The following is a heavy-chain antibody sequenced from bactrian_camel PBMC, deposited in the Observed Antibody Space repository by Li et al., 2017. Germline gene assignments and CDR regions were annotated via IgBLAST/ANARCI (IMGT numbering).Heavy chain of an antibody. CDR1: ELPASNTYT. Sequence: HVQLVESGGDLVQPGGPLRLSCAASELPASNTYTMGWYRQAPGKERELVSSIANDGTTYYADSVKGRFTISRDNAKNTLHLQMNSLKSEDTALYYCAASATGWIYYYWGQGTQVTVS. D-gene: IGHD5*01. CDR2: IANDGTT. J-gene: IGHJ4*01. V-gene: IGHV3S53*01. CDR3: AASATGWIYYY.